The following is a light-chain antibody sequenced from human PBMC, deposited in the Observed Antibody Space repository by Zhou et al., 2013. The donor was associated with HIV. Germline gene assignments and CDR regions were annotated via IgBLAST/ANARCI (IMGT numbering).Light chain of an antibody. Sequence: VVLAQSPLSLPVTLGQPASISCKSEESLLYSDGNTYLNWFQQRPGQSPRRLIYKVSQRDPGVPDRFNASGSASDFTLTITRVEAEDVGTYFCMQGSQWPPTFGQGTKLDI. CDR3: MQGSQWPPT. V-gene: IGKV2-30*01. CDR1: ESLLYSDGNTY. J-gene: IGKJ2*01. CDR2: KVS.